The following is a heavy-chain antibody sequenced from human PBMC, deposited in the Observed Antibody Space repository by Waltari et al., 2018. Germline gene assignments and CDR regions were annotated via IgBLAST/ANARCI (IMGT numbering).Heavy chain of an antibody. CDR3: ARDPRYCSGGSCYPWGMDV. CDR1: GDSVSSNSAA. Sequence: QVQLQQSGPGLVKPSQTLSLTCAISGDSVSSNSAAWNWIRQSPSRGLEWLGRTYYRSKWYNDYAVSVKSRITINPDTSKNQFSLQLNSVTPEDTAVYYCARDPRYCSGGSCYPWGMDVWGQGTTVTVSS. D-gene: IGHD2-15*01. CDR2: TYYRSKWYN. V-gene: IGHV6-1*01. J-gene: IGHJ6*02.